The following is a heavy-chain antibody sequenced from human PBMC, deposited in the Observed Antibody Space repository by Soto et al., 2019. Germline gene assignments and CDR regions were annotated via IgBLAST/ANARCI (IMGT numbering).Heavy chain of an antibody. CDR3: ARRSGHNLYGFGELLDYYYYGMDV. D-gene: IGHD3-10*01. CDR2: ISACNGNT. J-gene: IGHJ6*02. Sequence: QVQLVQSGAEVKKPGASVKVSCKASGYTFTSYGISWVRQAPGQGLEWMGWISACNGNTNYAQKLQGRVTMTTDTSTSTAYMELRSLRSDDTAVYYCARRSGHNLYGFGELLDYYYYGMDVWGQGTTVTVSS. CDR1: GYTFTSYG. V-gene: IGHV1-18*01.